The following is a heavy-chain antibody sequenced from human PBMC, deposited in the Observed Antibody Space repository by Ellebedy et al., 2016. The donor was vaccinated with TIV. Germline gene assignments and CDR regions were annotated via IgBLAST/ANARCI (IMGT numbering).Heavy chain of an antibody. Sequence: ASVKVSCKASGYTFSSYYMHWVRQAPGQGLEWMGWINAGNGNTKYSQKFQGRVTITRDTSASTAYMELSSLRSEDTAVYYCARDNRIQLWLGWFDPWGQGTLVIVSS. D-gene: IGHD5-18*01. CDR1: GYTFSSYY. V-gene: IGHV1-3*01. CDR2: INAGNGNT. CDR3: ARDNRIQLWLGWFDP. J-gene: IGHJ5*02.